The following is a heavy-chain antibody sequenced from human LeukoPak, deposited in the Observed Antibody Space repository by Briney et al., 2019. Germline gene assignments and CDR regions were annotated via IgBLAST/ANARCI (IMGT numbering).Heavy chain of an antibody. CDR2: IYSDGST. Sequence: GGSLSLSCAASGFIVSSNYMNWVRQAPGEGLEWVSVIYSDGSTYYADSVKGRFTISRDTSKNTLYLQMNSLRAEDTAVYYWARDRGAYYFDTGYWGQGTLVTVSS. CDR3: ARDRGAYYFDTGY. CDR1: GFIVSSNY. J-gene: IGHJ4*02. D-gene: IGHD3-22*01. V-gene: IGHV3-66*01.